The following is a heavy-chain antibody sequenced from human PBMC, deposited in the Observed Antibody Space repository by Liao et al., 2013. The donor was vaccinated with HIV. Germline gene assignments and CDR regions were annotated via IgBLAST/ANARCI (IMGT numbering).Heavy chain of an antibody. CDR3: ARDSSDYHYYYYMDV. CDR1: GGSISSGVYY. V-gene: IGHV4-61*02. J-gene: IGHJ6*03. Sequence: QVQLQESGPGLVKPSQTLSLTCTVSGGSISSGVYYWTWIRQPAGKGLEWIGRMYTSGSTNYNPSLKSRVTISIDTSKNQFSLKLNSVTAADTAVYYCARDSSDYHYYYYMDVWGKGTTVTVSS. CDR2: MYTSGST. D-gene: IGHD6-19*01.